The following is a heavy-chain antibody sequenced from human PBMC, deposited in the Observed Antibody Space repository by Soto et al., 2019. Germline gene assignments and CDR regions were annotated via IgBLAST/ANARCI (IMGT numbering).Heavy chain of an antibody. Sequence: EVQLLESGGGLVQPGESLRLSCAASGFTFSSYAMSWVRQAPGKGLEWVSGISGSDDSTYYADSVKGRFTISRDNSKNTLYLQMTSLRDEDKAVYYCAKRSSSSTFDYWGQGTLVTVSS. D-gene: IGHD6-6*01. CDR3: AKRSSSSTFDY. J-gene: IGHJ4*02. V-gene: IGHV3-23*01. CDR2: ISGSDDST. CDR1: GFTFSSYA.